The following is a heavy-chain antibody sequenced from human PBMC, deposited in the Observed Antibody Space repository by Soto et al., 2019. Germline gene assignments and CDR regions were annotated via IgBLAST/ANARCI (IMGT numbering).Heavy chain of an antibody. V-gene: IGHV4-39*01. CDR1: GGSISIGTDY. J-gene: IGHJ5*02. CDR3: ARHGVIRFGDPTGWFDP. CDR2: IHYSGST. Sequence: TETLSLTCTVSGGSISIGTDYGGWIRQAPGKGLEWIGNIHYSGSTSYNSSLKSRVTISVDTSKNQFSLKLSSVTAADTAVYYCARHGVIRFGDPTGWFDPWGQGTLVTVSS. D-gene: IGHD3-10*01.